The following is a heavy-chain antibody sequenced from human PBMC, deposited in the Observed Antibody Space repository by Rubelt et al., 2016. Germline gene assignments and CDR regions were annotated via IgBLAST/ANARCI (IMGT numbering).Heavy chain of an antibody. Sequence: VQLQQWGAGLLKPSETLSLTCAVYGGSFSGYYWSWIRQPPGKGLEWVSAISGSGGTTSYADSVRGRFTTSRDNSKNTLYLQMNSLRAEDTAVYYCAGADYSKGFFDYWGQGTLVAVSS. CDR1: GGSFSGYY. CDR3: AGADYSKGFFDY. D-gene: IGHD2-21*01. J-gene: IGHJ4*02. V-gene: IGHV3-23*01. CDR2: ISGSGGTT.